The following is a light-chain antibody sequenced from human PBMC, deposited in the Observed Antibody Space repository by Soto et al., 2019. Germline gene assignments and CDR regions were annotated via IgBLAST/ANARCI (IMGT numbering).Light chain of an antibody. CDR2: GAS. Sequence: EIVMTQSPATLSVSPEERATLSCRASQTVSSNLAWYQQKPGQAPRLLIYGASTRATGIPARFSGSGSGTEFTLTISSLQSEDFAVYYCQQYNDWSALTFGGGTKVEIK. J-gene: IGKJ4*01. CDR3: QQYNDWSALT. V-gene: IGKV3-15*01. CDR1: QTVSSN.